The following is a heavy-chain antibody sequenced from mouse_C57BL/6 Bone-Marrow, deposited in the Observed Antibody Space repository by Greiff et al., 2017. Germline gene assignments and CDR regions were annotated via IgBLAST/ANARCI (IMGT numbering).Heavy chain of an antibody. J-gene: IGHJ3*01. D-gene: IGHD2-1*01. CDR3: AGFDGNFFAY. Sequence: QVQLQQSGPGLVQPSQSLSITCTVSGFSLTSYGVHWVRQSPGKGLAWLGVIRSGGSTDYNAAFISRLIISKDKSNSQVFFKINSLQVDDTAIYYCAGFDGNFFAYWGQVTLVTVSA. CDR1: GFSLTSYG. CDR2: IRSGGST. V-gene: IGHV2-2*01.